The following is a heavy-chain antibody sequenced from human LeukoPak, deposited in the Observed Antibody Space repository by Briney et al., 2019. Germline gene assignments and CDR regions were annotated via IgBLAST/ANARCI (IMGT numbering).Heavy chain of an antibody. CDR2: IYSGGST. J-gene: IGHJ2*01. CDR3: ARDRPQDCSSTSCLFSYFDL. Sequence: GGSLRLSCAASGFTVSSNYMSWVRQAPGKGLEWVSVIYSGGSTYYADSVKGRFTISRHNSKNTLYLQMNSLRAEDTAVYYCARDRPQDCSSTSCLFSYFDLWGRGTLVTVSS. CDR1: GFTVSSNY. V-gene: IGHV3-53*04. D-gene: IGHD2-2*01.